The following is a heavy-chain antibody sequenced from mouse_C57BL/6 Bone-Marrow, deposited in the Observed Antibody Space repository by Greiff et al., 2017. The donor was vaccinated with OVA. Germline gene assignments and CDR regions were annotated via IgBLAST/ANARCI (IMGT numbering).Heavy chain of an antibody. D-gene: IGHD2-3*01. CDR3: ARSDGSPTAMDY. V-gene: IGHV1-55*01. J-gene: IGHJ4*01. Sequence: VQLQQPGAELVKPGASVKLSCKASGYTFTSYWITWVTQRPGQGLEWIGDIYPGSGSTNYHAKFKSKATLTVDTSSSTAYMQLSSLTSEDSAGDYCARSDGSPTAMDYWGQGTSVTVSS. CDR1: GYTFTSYW. CDR2: IYPGSGST.